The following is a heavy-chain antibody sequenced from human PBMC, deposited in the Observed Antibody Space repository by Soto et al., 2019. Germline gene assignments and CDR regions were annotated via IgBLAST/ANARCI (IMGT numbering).Heavy chain of an antibody. CDR3: AKGLYAGGSS. Sequence: QVQLVESGGGVVQPGRSLRLSCAASGFTFSSYGMHWVREAPGKGLEWVAVISYDGSNKYYADSVKGRFTISRDNSKNTLYLQMNSLRAEDTAVYYCAKGLYAGGSSWGQGTLVTVSS. CDR1: GFTFSSYG. V-gene: IGHV3-30*18. J-gene: IGHJ4*02. D-gene: IGHD6-13*01. CDR2: ISYDGSNK.